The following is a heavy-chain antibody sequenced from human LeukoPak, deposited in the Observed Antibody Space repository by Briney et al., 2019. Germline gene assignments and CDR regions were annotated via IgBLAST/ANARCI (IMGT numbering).Heavy chain of an antibody. D-gene: IGHD3-22*01. V-gene: IGHV3-48*01. CDR1: GFTFSSYS. J-gene: IGHJ4*02. CDR3: AKKAPYDSSGYYFAGYFDY. CDR2: ISSSSSTI. Sequence: SGGSLRLSCAASGFTFSSYSMNWVRQAPGKGLEWVSYISSSSSTIYYADSVKGRFTISRDNSKNTLYLQMNSLRAEDTAVYYCAKKAPYDSSGYYFAGYFDYWGQGTLVTVSS.